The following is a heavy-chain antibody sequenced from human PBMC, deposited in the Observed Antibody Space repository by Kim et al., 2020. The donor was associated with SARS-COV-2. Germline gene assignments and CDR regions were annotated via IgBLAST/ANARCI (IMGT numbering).Heavy chain of an antibody. CDR2: INHRGST. V-gene: IGHV4-34*01. D-gene: IGHD7-27*01. CDR1: GGSFSSYY. Sequence: SQTLSLTCAAYGGSFSSYYWTWIRQPPGKGLEWIGEINHRGSTNYNPSLKSRVTISVDRSKNQFSLKLSSVTAADTAMYYCARELSTGDDAYDMWGQGTM. CDR3: ARELSTGDDAYDM. J-gene: IGHJ3*02.